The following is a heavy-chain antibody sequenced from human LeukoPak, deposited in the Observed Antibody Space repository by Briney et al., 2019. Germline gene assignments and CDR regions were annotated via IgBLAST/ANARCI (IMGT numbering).Heavy chain of an antibody. V-gene: IGHV3-48*03. CDR3: AKDLVITFGGVSPIWFDP. Sequence: GGSLKLSCAASGFTFSSYEMNWVRQAPGKGLEWVSYISSSGSTIYYADSVKGRFTISRDNSKNSLYLQMNSLRAEDTALYYCAKDLVITFGGVSPIWFDPWGQGTLVTVSS. CDR2: ISSSGSTI. D-gene: IGHD3-16*01. J-gene: IGHJ5*02. CDR1: GFTFSSYE.